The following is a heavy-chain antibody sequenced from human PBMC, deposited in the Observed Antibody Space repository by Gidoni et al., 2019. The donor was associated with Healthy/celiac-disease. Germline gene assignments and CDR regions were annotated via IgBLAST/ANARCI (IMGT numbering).Heavy chain of an antibody. J-gene: IGHJ4*02. Sequence: QVQLVQSGAEVKKPGSSVTVSCQPSGVIFSSYAISWVRQAPGQGLEWMGGIITIFGTANYAQKFQSRVTITAEESTSTAYMELSSLRSEDTAVYYCARDYYGSGSYSYWGQGTLVTVSS. CDR3: ARDYYGSGSYSY. CDR1: GVIFSSYA. D-gene: IGHD3-10*01. CDR2: IITIFGTA. V-gene: IGHV1-69*01.